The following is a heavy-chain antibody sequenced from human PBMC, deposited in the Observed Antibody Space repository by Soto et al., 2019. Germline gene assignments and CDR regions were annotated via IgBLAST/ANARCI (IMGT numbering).Heavy chain of an antibody. CDR1: GCTFTGHY. V-gene: IGHV1-2*02. J-gene: IGHJ3*02. D-gene: IGHD3-22*01. Sequence: ASVKVSCKASGCTFTGHYMHWVRQAPGQGLEWMGWINPNSGGTNYAQKFQGRVTMTRDTSISTAYMELSRLRSDDTAVYYCARGEPPYYYDSRGADDAFDIWGQGTMVTVSS. CDR3: ARGEPPYYYDSRGADDAFDI. CDR2: INPNSGGT.